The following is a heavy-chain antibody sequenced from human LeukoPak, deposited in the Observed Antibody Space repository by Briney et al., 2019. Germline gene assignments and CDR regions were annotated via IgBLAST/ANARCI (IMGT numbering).Heavy chain of an antibody. D-gene: IGHD1-26*01. CDR1: GFTFSSYA. J-gene: IGHJ5*02. V-gene: IGHV3-23*01. Sequence: GGSLRLSCAASGFTFSSYAMSWVRQAPGKGLEWVSAISGSGGGTYYVDSVKGRFTISRDNSKNTLYLQMNSLRAEDTAVYYCAKDLLLAVGATSWFDPWGQGTLVTVSS. CDR2: ISGSGGGT. CDR3: AKDLLLAVGATSWFDP.